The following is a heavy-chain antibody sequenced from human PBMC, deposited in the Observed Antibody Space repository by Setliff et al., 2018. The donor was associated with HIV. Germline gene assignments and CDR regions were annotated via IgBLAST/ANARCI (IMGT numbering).Heavy chain of an antibody. CDR2: INYSGTT. V-gene: IGHV4-39*07. CDR3: ARGGSGSPFDY. Sequence: SETLSLTCTISGGSISAESYSWAWIRQPPGKGLEWIGAINYSGTTYYNPSLESRVTISLDTSKNQFSLELSSVTAADTAVYYCARGGSGSPFDYWGQGTLVTVSS. J-gene: IGHJ4*02. CDR1: GGSISAESYS. D-gene: IGHD1-26*01.